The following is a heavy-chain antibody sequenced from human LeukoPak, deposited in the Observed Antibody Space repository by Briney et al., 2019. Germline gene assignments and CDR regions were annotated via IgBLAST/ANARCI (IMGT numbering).Heavy chain of an antibody. CDR3: ARDQSSGSYYHDAFDI. CDR2: IYYSGST. D-gene: IGHD1-26*01. Sequence: SETLSLTCTASGGSISSYYWSWIRQPPGKGLEWIGYIYYSGSTNYNPSLKSRVTISVDTSKNQFSLKLSSVTAADTAVYYCARDQSSGSYYHDAFDIWGQGTMVTVSS. J-gene: IGHJ3*02. CDR1: GGSISSYY. V-gene: IGHV4-59*01.